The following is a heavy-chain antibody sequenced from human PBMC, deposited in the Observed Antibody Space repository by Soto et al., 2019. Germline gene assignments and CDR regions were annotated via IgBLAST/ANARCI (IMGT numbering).Heavy chain of an antibody. D-gene: IGHD2-8*01. Sequence: EVQLLESGGGWLQPGGSLRLSCAASGFTFSSYAMNWVRQAPGKGLEWVSGITGSGAGSYYSDSVKGRFTISRDNSKNTLYLQMNSLRAEDTAVYYCAKAYTNSWPNDWFDTWGQGTLVTVSS. V-gene: IGHV3-23*01. CDR2: ITGSGAGS. CDR1: GFTFSSYA. CDR3: AKAYTNSWPNDWFDT. J-gene: IGHJ5*02.